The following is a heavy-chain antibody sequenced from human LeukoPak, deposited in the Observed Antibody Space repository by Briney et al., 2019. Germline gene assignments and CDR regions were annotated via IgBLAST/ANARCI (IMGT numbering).Heavy chain of an antibody. V-gene: IGHV1-69*06. CDR3: AVEHNYYGSGSYDY. Sequence: SVKVSCKASGGTFSSYASSWVRQAPGQGLEWMGGIIPIFGTANYAQKFQGRVTITAATSTSPAYMKPSSMSSEDTAVYSCAVEHNYYGSGSYDYWGQGTLVTVSS. CDR2: IIPIFGTA. D-gene: IGHD3-10*01. CDR1: GGTFSSYA. J-gene: IGHJ4*02.